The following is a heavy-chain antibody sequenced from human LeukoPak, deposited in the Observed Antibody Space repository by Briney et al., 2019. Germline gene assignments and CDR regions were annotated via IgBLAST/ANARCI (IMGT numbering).Heavy chain of an antibody. CDR3: ARDPTRGYSYGYEDY. D-gene: IGHD5-18*01. V-gene: IGHV3-7*01. CDR2: IKYDGSEK. Sequence: GGSLRLSCAASGFTSSSYWMNWVRQAPGKGLEWVANIKYDGSEKYYVDSVKGRFTISRDNAKNSLYLQMNSLRAEDTALYYCARDPTRGYSYGYEDYWGQGTLVTVSS. J-gene: IGHJ4*02. CDR1: GFTSSSYW.